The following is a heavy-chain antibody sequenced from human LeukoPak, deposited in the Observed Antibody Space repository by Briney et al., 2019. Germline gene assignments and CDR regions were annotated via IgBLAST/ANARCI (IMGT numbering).Heavy chain of an antibody. Sequence: GESLKISCQGSGYTFIDYWTSWVRQMPGKGLEWMGKIDPSDSYTKYSPSFQGQVTISADKSISTAYLQWSSLKASDTAMYYCARGGEQWLVTAYFDYWGQGTLVTVSS. V-gene: IGHV5-10-1*04. D-gene: IGHD6-19*01. J-gene: IGHJ4*02. CDR1: GYTFIDYW. CDR3: ARGGEQWLVTAYFDY. CDR2: IDPSDSYT.